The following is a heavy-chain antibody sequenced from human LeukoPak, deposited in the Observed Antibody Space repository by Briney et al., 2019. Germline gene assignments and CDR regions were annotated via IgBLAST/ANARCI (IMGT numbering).Heavy chain of an antibody. J-gene: IGHJ5*02. Sequence: SETLSLTCTVSGDSISSFYWSWIRQPPGKGLEWIGYIYYSGSTDYNPSLKSRVTISADTSKNQFSLKVSSVTAADTAVYHCARAADSSGYYYVGTTNWFDPWGQGTLVTVSS. CDR1: GDSISSFY. V-gene: IGHV4-59*01. D-gene: IGHD3-22*01. CDR2: IYYSGST. CDR3: ARAADSSGYYYVGTTNWFDP.